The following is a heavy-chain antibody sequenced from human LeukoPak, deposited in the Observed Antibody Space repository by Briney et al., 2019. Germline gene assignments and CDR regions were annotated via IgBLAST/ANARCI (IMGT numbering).Heavy chain of an antibody. CDR2: MNPNSGNT. CDR1: GYTFTSYD. J-gene: IGHJ4*02. V-gene: IGHV1-8*01. CDR3: ARRVAARRVDDY. Sequence: EASVKVSCKASGYTFTSYDINWVRQAAGQGLEWMGWMNPNSGNTGYAQKFQGRVTMTRNTSISTAYMEPSSLRSEDTAVYYCARRVAARRVDDYWGQGTLVTVSS. D-gene: IGHD6-6*01.